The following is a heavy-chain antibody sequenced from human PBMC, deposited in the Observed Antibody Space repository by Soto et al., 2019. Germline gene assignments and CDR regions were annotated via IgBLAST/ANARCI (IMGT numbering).Heavy chain of an antibody. CDR2: IYYSGST. V-gene: IGHV4-59*01. CDR1: GGSISSYY. D-gene: IGHD3-10*01. J-gene: IGHJ4*02. Sequence: TSGTLSLTCTVSGGSISSYYWSWIRQPPGKGLEWIGYIYYSGSTNYNPSLKSRVTISVDTSKNQFSLKLSSVTAADTAVYYCACYGMVRRPTGFDYPCPATLVTVSS. CDR3: ACYGMVRRPTGFDY.